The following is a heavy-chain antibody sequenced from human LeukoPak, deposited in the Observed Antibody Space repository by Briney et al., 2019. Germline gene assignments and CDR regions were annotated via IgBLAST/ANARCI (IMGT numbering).Heavy chain of an antibody. Sequence: SETLSLTCSVSGGSVSSDSYFWNWVRQPPGKGLEWIGYIYSSGSTNYNRSLKSRVTISLDTSKNQFSLKLSSVTAADTAVYYCAGHPFSGWQGVFYYYGMDVWGQGTTVTVSS. CDR3: AGHPFSGWQGVFYYYGMDV. CDR2: IYSSGST. V-gene: IGHV4-61*01. D-gene: IGHD6-19*01. J-gene: IGHJ6*02. CDR1: GGSVSSDSYF.